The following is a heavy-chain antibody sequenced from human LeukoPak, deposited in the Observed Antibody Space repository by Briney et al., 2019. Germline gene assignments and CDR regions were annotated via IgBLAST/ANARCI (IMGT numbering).Heavy chain of an antibody. Sequence: GGSLRLSCAASGFTFSSYSMNWVRQAPGKGLEWVSSISSSSSYIYYADSVKGRFTISRDNAKNSLYLQMNSLRVEDTAFYYCARDDLLHRNWFNPWGQGTLVTVSS. V-gene: IGHV3-21*04. CDR1: GFTFSSYS. D-gene: IGHD3-22*01. CDR3: ARDDLLHRNWFNP. CDR2: ISSSSSYI. J-gene: IGHJ5*02.